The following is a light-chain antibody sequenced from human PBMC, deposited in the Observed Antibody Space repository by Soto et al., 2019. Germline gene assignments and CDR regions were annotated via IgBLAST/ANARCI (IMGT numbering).Light chain of an antibody. V-gene: IGKV1-5*01. Sequence: DVHMTQSPSSLSASVGDRVTITCRASESIATWLAWYQQKPGQAPKLLIYDASRLESGVPSRFSGGGAGTEFTLTISGLQPEDFATYYCHQYNSYFGPWTKLES. CDR3: HQYNSY. CDR2: DAS. J-gene: IGKJ2*01. CDR1: ESIATW.